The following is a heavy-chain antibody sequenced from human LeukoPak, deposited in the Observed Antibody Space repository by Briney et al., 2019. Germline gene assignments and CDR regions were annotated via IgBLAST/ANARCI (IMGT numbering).Heavy chain of an antibody. CDR1: GYTFTSYG. CDR3: ARDPHQQQLSPYYFDY. D-gene: IGHD6-13*01. J-gene: IGHJ4*02. V-gene: IGHV1-18*04. CDR2: ISAYNGNT. Sequence: ASVKVSCKASGYTFTSYGISWVRQAPGQGLEKMGWISAYNGNTNYAQKLQGRVTMATDTSTSTAYMELRSLRSDDTVVYYCARDPHQQQLSPYYFDYWGQGTLVTVSS.